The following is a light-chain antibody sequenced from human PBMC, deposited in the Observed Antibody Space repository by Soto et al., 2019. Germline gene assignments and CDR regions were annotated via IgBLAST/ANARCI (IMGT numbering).Light chain of an antibody. CDR1: QSVSSSY. Sequence: EVVWTQSPTTLTWSPGEKCTLPCTASQSVSSSYLAWYQQKPGQAPRLLIYGASNRATGIPARFSGSGSGTDFTLTISSLEPEDFAVYYCQQCRNWLLSFGGGTKVDI. CDR3: QQCRNWLLS. CDR2: GAS. J-gene: IGKJ4*01. V-gene: IGKV3-11*01.